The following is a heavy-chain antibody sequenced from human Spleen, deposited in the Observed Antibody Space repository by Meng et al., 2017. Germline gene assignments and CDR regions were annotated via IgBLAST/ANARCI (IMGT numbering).Heavy chain of an antibody. J-gene: IGHJ4*02. Sequence: SETLSLTCTVSGGSISSYYWSWIRQPPGKGLEWIGYIYYSGSTNYNPSLKSRVTISVDTSKNQFSLKLSSVTAADTAVYYCARGGGYIVGATGALDYWGQGTLVTVSS. CDR2: IYYSGST. CDR3: ARGGGYIVGATGALDY. V-gene: IGHV4-59*12. CDR1: GGSISSYY. D-gene: IGHD1-26*01.